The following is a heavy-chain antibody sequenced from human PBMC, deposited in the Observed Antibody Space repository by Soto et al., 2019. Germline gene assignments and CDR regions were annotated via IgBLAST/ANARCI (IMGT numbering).Heavy chain of an antibody. J-gene: IGHJ6*02. CDR1: GGSIRGYY. CDR2: INDNGGT. D-gene: IGHD3-10*01. V-gene: IGHV4-34*01. Sequence: LSLTCGVYGGSIRGYYWSWIRQSPGKGLEWIGDINDNGGTNYNPSLKSRVTTSLGTSKKQVSLMVSSVTAADTAVYYCARGRYSYETIYYKFYYSALDVWGQGTTVTVSS. CDR3: ARGRYSYETIYYKFYYSALDV.